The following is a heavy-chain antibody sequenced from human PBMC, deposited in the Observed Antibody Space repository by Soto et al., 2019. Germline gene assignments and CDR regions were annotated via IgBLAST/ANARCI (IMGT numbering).Heavy chain of an antibody. J-gene: IGHJ5*02. CDR1: GYTFITYF. CDR2: INPSRGTT. CDR3: TRSYISSSSWFDP. D-gene: IGHD6-6*01. Sequence: ASVKVSCKASGYTFITYFMHWVRQAPGQGLEWMGVINPSRGTTTYAQQFQDRVTMTRDTSASTVYMELSSLRSEDTAMYYCTRSYISSSSWFDPWGQGTLVTVSS. V-gene: IGHV1-46*03.